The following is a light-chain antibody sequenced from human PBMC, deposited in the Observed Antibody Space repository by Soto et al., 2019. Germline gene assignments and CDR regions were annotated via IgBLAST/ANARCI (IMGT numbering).Light chain of an antibody. Sequence: LTQPHSVSESPGKTATISCTRSSGRIASNYVQWYQQRPGSAPTTVIYEDNQRPSGVPARFSGSVDSSSNSASLTISGLKTEDEADYYCQSYDSSDHVIFGGGTKLTVL. V-gene: IGLV6-57*04. CDR2: EDN. J-gene: IGLJ2*01. CDR1: SGRIASNY. CDR3: QSYDSSDHVI.